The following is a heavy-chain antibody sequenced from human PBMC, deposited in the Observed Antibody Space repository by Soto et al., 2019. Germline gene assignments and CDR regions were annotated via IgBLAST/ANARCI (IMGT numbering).Heavy chain of an antibody. CDR2: IYWDDDN. V-gene: IGHV2-5*02. Sequence: SGPTLVNRTQTLTLTCTFSGFSLRTTGVGVGWIRQPPGKALGRLALIYWDDDNRYSPSLKSRLTITNDTSKNQVVLTMTNMDPVVTARYYCANRRMGHDNSGYDLGYRGQGTLVTLTS. D-gene: IGHD3-22*01. J-gene: IGHJ4*02. CDR3: ANRRMGHDNSGYDLGY. CDR1: GFSLRTTGVG.